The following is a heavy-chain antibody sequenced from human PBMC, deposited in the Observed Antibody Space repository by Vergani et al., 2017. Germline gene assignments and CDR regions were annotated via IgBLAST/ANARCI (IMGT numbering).Heavy chain of an antibody. Sequence: VQLVESGGGLVQPGGSLRLSCAASGFTFSSYAMHWVRQAPGKGLEWVAVISYDGSNKYYADSVKGRFTISRDNSKNTLYLQMNSLRAEDTAVYYCARGSEQQLVDYYYYMXVWGKGP. CDR2: ISYDGSNK. J-gene: IGHJ6*03. CDR3: ARGSEQQLVDYYYYMXV. CDR1: GFTFSSYA. D-gene: IGHD6-13*01. V-gene: IGHV3-30*01.